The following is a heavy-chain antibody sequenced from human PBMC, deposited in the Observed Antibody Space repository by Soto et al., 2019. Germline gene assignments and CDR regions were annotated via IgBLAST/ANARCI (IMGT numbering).Heavy chain of an antibody. Sequence: EVQLVESGGGLVQPGGSLRLSCAASGFTFSDFWLHWVRQAPEKGLVWVSRIKSDGGSANYADSVKGRFTIFRDNAKNTVYLQMDSLRAEDTAVYYCARGAKEAYYVDVWGKGTTVTVSS. CDR2: IKSDGGSA. D-gene: IGHD2-21*01. CDR3: ARGAKEAYYVDV. CDR1: GFTFSDFW. V-gene: IGHV3-74*01. J-gene: IGHJ6*03.